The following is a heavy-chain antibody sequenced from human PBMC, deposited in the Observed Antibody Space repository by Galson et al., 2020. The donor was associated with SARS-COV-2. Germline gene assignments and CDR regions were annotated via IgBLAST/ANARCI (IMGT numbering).Heavy chain of an antibody. J-gene: IGHJ5*02. CDR3: ARLWGLLWFGELLGDWFDP. CDR1: GYSFTSYW. V-gene: IGHV5-51*01. Sequence: GESLKISCKGSGYSFTSYWIGWVRQMPGKGLEWMGIIYPGDSDTRYSPSFQGQVTISADKSISTAYLQWSSLKASDTAMYYCARLWGLLWFGELLGDWFDPWGQGTLVTVSS. CDR2: IYPGDSDT. D-gene: IGHD3-10*01.